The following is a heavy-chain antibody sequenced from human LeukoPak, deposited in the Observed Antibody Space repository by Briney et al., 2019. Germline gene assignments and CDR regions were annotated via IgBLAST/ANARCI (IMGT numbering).Heavy chain of an antibody. Sequence: GGSLRLSCAASGFTFSSHAMSWVRQAPGKGLEWVSAISGSGGYTYYADSVKGRFTISRDNSKNTLYLQLNSLRAEDTAVYYCAKDNGPRLYCSGGSCYLTFDYWGQGTLVTVSS. V-gene: IGHV3-23*01. D-gene: IGHD2-15*01. CDR3: AKDNGPRLYCSGGSCYLTFDY. CDR1: GFTFSSHA. J-gene: IGHJ4*02. CDR2: ISGSGGYT.